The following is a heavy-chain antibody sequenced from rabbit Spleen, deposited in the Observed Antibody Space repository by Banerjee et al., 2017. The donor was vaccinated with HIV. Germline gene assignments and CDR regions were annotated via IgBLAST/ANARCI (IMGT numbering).Heavy chain of an antibody. CDR2: IATRDGST. D-gene: IGHD4-1*01. Sequence: MCCVRQAPGKGLEWIAWIATRDGSTWYASWVNGRFTISRSTSLNTVDLKMTKLTAADTATYFCARDLDDVIGWNFGWWGPGPWSPS. CDR3: ARDLDDVIGWNFGW. V-gene: IGHV1S43*01. J-gene: IGHJ4*01.